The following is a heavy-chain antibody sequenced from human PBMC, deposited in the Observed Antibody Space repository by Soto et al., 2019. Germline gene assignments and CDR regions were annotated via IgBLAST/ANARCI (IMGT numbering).Heavy chain of an antibody. D-gene: IGHD3-10*01. CDR2: IYYSGST. Sequence: PSETLSLTCTVSGGSISGGGYYWSWIRQHPGKGLEWIGYIYYSGSTYYNPSLKSRVTISVDTSKNQFSLKLSSVTAADTAVYYCAREYYGSGARPPAGVGRYYYGMDVWGQGTTVTLAS. J-gene: IGHJ6*02. CDR3: AREYYGSGARPPAGVGRYYYGMDV. V-gene: IGHV4-31*03. CDR1: GGSISGGGYY.